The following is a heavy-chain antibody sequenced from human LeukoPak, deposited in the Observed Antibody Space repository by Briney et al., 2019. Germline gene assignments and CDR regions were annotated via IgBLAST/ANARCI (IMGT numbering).Heavy chain of an antibody. Sequence: GGSLRLSCAASGFTFSSYGMHWVRQAPGKGLEWVAVISYDGSNKYYADSVKGRFTISRDNSKNTLYLQMNSLRAEDTAVYYCAKDFFVMNYYGSGSYYPADYWGQGTLVTVSS. CDR1: GFTFSSYG. V-gene: IGHV3-30*18. CDR3: AKDFFVMNYYGSGSYYPADY. CDR2: ISYDGSNK. J-gene: IGHJ4*02. D-gene: IGHD3-10*01.